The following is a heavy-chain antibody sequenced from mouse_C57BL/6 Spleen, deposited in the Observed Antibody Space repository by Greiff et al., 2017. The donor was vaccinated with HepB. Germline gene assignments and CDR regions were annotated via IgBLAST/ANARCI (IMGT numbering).Heavy chain of an antibody. CDR3: TRDRGSDGYYYAMDY. V-gene: IGHV5-9-1*02. CDR1: GFTFSSYA. CDR2: ISSGGDYI. Sequence: EVKLVESGEGLVKPGGSLKLSCAASGFTFSSYAMSWVRQTPEKRLEWVAYISSGGDYIYYADTVKGRFTISRDNARNTLYLQMSSLKSEDTAMYYCTRDRGSDGYYYAMDYWGQGTSVTVSS. J-gene: IGHJ4*01. D-gene: IGHD2-3*01.